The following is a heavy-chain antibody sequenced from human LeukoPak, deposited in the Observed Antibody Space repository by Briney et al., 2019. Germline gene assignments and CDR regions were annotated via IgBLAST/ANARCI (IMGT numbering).Heavy chain of an antibody. CDR3: AHRLDYYGSGSYYNWFDP. Sequence: SGPTLVKPTQTLTLTCTFSGFSLSTSGVGVGWIHQPPGKALEWLALIYWDDDKRYSPSLKSRLTITKDTSKNQVVLTMTNMDPVDTATYYCAHRLDYYGSGSYYNWFDPWGQGTLVTVSS. CDR1: GFSLSTSGVG. V-gene: IGHV2-5*02. D-gene: IGHD3-10*01. J-gene: IGHJ5*02. CDR2: IYWDDDK.